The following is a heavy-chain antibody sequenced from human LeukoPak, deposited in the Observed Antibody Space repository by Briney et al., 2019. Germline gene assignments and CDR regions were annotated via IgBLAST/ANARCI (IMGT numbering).Heavy chain of an antibody. CDR2: IYSGGNT. CDR1: GFSVSNNY. V-gene: IGHV3-53*01. J-gene: IGHJ3*01. D-gene: IGHD3-10*01. CDR3: ARETGFGGLFPDAFDV. Sequence: GGSLRLSCAASGFSVSNNYMSWVRQAPGKGLEWVSVIYSGGNTDYAVSMKGRFAISRDFPRNTVYLQMNSLRGEDTAVYYCARETGFGGLFPDAFDVWGQGTVVTVSS.